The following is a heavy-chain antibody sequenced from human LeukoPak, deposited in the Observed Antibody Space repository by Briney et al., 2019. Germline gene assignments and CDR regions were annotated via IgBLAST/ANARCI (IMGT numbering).Heavy chain of an antibody. J-gene: IGHJ5*02. D-gene: IGHD2-2*01. V-gene: IGHV3-21*01. CDR2: ISSSSSYI. CDR1: GFTFSSYS. CDR3: ARYVVVPATAFDP. Sequence: GGSLRLSCAASGFTFSSYSMNWVRQAPGKGLEWVSSISSSSSYIYYADSVKGRFTISRDNAKSSLYLQMNSPRAEDTAVYYCARYVVVPATAFDPWGQGTLVTVSS.